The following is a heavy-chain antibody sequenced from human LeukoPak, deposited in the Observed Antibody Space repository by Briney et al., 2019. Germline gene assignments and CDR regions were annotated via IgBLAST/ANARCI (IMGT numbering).Heavy chain of an antibody. CDR2: INHSGST. CDR1: GGSFSGYY. D-gene: IGHD3-10*01. CDR3: ARRPRLLWFGELYGDYFDY. J-gene: IGHJ4*02. Sequence: PSETLSLTCAVYGGSFSGYYWSWIRQPPGKGLEWIGEINHSGSTNYNPSLKSRVTISVDTSKNQFSLKLSSVTAADTAVYYCARRPRLLWFGELYGDYFDYWGQETLVTVSS. V-gene: IGHV4-34*01.